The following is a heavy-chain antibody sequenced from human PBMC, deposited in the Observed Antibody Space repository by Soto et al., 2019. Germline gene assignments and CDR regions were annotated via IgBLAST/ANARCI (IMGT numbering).Heavy chain of an antibody. CDR1: GGSISSYY. CDR2: IYYSGST. J-gene: IGHJ6*02. V-gene: IGHV4-59*01. D-gene: IGHD3-9*01. Sequence: SETLSLTCTVSGGSISSYYWSWIRQPPGKGLEWIGYIYYSGSTNYNPSLKSRVTISVDTSKNQFSLKLSSVTAADTAVYYCARDNGYYDILTGYYYGMDVWGQGTTVTV. CDR3: ARDNGYYDILTGYYYGMDV.